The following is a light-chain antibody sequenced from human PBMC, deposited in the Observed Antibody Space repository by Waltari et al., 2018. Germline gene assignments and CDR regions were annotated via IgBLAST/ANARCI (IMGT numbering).Light chain of an antibody. CDR3: QQYGSSVYT. CDR2: GSS. CDR1: QSVSTML. J-gene: IGKJ2*01. V-gene: IGKV3-20*01. Sequence: CARQSVSTMLYAWYQQKAVQAPRLLMYGSSNRATDIPDRVSGSGSGTDFTLTISRLEPEDFAMYYCQQYGSSVYTVGQGTKLEIK.